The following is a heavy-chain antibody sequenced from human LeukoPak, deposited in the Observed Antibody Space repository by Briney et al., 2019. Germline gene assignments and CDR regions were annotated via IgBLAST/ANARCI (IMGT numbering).Heavy chain of an antibody. CDR1: GYTLTELS. D-gene: IGHD1-1*01. Sequence: ASVKVSCKVSGYTLTELSMHWVRQAPGKGLEWMGGFDPEDGETIYAQKFQGRVTMTEDTSTDTAYMELSSLRSEDTAVYYCATESTAPGTKDYWGQGTLVAVSS. J-gene: IGHJ4*02. V-gene: IGHV1-24*01. CDR3: ATESTAPGTKDY. CDR2: FDPEDGET.